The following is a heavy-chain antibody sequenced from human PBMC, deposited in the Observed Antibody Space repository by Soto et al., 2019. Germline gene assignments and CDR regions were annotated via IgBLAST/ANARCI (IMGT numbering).Heavy chain of an antibody. Sequence: QVQLQESGPGLVKPSETLSLTCTVSGGSISSYYWSWIRQPPGKGLEWIGYIYNTGSTNYNPSLKSRVTISADTSKNQFSLKLNSMTAADTAVYYCARGWTTSPNWFDSWGQGTLVTVSS. CDR1: GGSISSYY. J-gene: IGHJ5*01. D-gene: IGHD2-2*01. CDR3: ARGWTTSPNWFDS. V-gene: IGHV4-59*01. CDR2: IYNTGST.